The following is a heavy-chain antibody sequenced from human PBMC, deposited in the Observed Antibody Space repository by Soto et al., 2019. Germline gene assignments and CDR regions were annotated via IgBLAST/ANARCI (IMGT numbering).Heavy chain of an antibody. CDR1: SVSNAW. CDR3: TTLVQYYYDST. D-gene: IGHD3-22*01. Sequence: SVSNAWMNWVRQAPGKGLEWVGRIKSKTDGGTTDYAAPVKGGFTISRDDSKNTLYLQMNSLKTEDTAVYYCTTLVQYYYDSTWGQGTMVTVSS. J-gene: IGHJ3*01. V-gene: IGHV3-15*07. CDR2: IKSKTDGGTT.